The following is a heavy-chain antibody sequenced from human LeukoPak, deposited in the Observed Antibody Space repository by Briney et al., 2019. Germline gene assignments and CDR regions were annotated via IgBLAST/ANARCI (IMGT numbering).Heavy chain of an antibody. Sequence: SETLSLTCSVSGGSINNYYWSWIRQPAGKGLEWIGRIYSSRSTNSNPSLKSRVTISVDTSKNQFSLKLSSVTAADTAVYYCARGVLLYFDWFLSRHNWFDPWGQGTLVTVSS. CDR3: ARGVLLYFDWFLSRHNWFDP. V-gene: IGHV4-4*07. CDR1: GGSINNYY. CDR2: IYSSRST. J-gene: IGHJ5*02. D-gene: IGHD3-9*01.